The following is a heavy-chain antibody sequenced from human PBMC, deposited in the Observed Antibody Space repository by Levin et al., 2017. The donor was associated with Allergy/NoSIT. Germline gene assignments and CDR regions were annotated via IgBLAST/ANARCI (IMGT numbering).Heavy chain of an antibody. CDR1: GFTFSSYA. CDR3: ARGAAAGIYFDY. CDR2: ISYDGSNK. J-gene: IGHJ4*02. D-gene: IGHD6-13*01. V-gene: IGHV3-30-3*01. Sequence: SCAASGFTFSSYAMHWVRQAPGKGLEWVAVISYDGSNKYYADSVKGRFTISRDNSKNTLYLQMNSLRAEDTAVYYCARGAAAGIYFDYWGQGTLVTVSS.